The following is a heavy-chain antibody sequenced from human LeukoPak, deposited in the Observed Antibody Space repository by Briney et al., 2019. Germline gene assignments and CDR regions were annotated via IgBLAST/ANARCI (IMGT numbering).Heavy chain of an antibody. V-gene: IGHV1-8*01. CDR3: ARRIRGAPTDY. J-gene: IGHJ4*02. Sequence: ASVKVSCKASGYTFTTYDLNWVRQATGQGLEWMGWMNPNSGNTGYAQRFQGRVTMTRNISITTAYMELSNLTSEDTAVYYCARRIRGAPTDYWGQGTLVTVSS. CDR1: GYTFTTYD. D-gene: IGHD3-10*01. CDR2: MNPNSGNT.